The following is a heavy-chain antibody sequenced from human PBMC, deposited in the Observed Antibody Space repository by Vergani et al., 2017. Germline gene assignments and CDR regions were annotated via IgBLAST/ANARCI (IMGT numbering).Heavy chain of an antibody. CDR2: INYVGRT. D-gene: IGHD3-16*01. V-gene: IGHV4-39*01. Sequence: QLQLQESGPGLVKPSETLYLICTVSGGSINPSSSFWGWIRQSPGKGLEWIGSINYVGRTYYIPSLQSRATVFVDTSKNQFSLRLTTLTAADTAVYYCARQFWVSQGVGAFETWGRGTEVSVSS. CDR3: ARQFWVSQGVGAFET. CDR1: GGSINPSSSF. J-gene: IGHJ3*02.